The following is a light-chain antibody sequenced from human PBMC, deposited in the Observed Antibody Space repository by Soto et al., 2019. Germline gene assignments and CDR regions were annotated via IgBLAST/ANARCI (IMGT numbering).Light chain of an antibody. CDR3: QQYGSSGT. V-gene: IGKV3-20*01. CDR1: QSVSNNY. J-gene: IGKJ1*01. Sequence: TLSLSPGERATLSCRASQSVSNNYLAWYQQKPGQAPRLLTYGASNRATGIPDRFSGSGSGTDFTLTISRLEPEDFAVYYCQQYGSSGTFGQGTKVDIK. CDR2: GAS.